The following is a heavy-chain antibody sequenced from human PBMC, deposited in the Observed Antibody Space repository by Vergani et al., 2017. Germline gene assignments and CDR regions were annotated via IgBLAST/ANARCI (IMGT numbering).Heavy chain of an antibody. V-gene: IGHV4-4*07. J-gene: IGHJ3*02. Sequence: VQLLESGGGLVQPGGSRRLSCAGAGFTFDTYTMAYVRQAPGKGLEWIGRIYTSGSTNYNPSLKSRVTISVDTSKNQFSLKLSSVTAADTAVYYCASYWFGEGDDAFDIWGQGTMVTVSS. CDR1: GFTFDTYT. CDR2: IYTSGST. CDR3: ASYWFGEGDDAFDI. D-gene: IGHD3-10*01.